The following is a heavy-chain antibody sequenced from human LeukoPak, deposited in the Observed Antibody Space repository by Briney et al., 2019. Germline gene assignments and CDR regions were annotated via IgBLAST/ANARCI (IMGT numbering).Heavy chain of an antibody. CDR2: IYTSGST. V-gene: IGHV4-61*02. J-gene: IGHJ4*02. Sequence: SETLSLTCTVSGGSISSGSYYWSWIRQPAGKGLEWIGRIYTSGSTHYNPSLKSRVSLSLDTSKNQFSLKLSSVTAADTAVYYCARDGEMATIENYFGYWGQGTLVTVSS. CDR1: GGSISSGSYY. CDR3: ARDGEMATIENYFGY. D-gene: IGHD5-24*01.